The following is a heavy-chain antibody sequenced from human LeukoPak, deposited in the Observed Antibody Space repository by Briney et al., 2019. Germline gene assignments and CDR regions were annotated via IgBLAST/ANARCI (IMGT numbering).Heavy chain of an antibody. CDR2: INHSGST. Sequence: SETLSLTCTVSGYSISSGYCWGWIRQPPGKGLEWIGEINHSGSTNYNPSLKSRVTISVDTSKNQFSLKLSSVTAADTAVYYCARLTLYYDILTGYHYYYYMDVWGKGTTVTISS. D-gene: IGHD3-9*01. V-gene: IGHV4-38-2*02. J-gene: IGHJ6*03. CDR1: GYSISSGYC. CDR3: ARLTLYYDILTGYHYYYYMDV.